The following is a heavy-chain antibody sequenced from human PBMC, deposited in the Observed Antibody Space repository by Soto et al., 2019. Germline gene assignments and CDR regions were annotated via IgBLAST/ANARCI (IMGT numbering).Heavy chain of an antibody. CDR1: GFTFTSSA. D-gene: IGHD2-8*01. CDR2: IGVGSGNR. CDR3: AALGVNFDH. Sequence: AVKVSCKASGFTFTSSAVQWLRQARGQRLEGIGWIGVGSGNRHYAQKFQERVTITRDMSTNTAYMELSSLRSEDTAVYYCAALGVNFDHWGQGTLVTVSS. V-gene: IGHV1-58*01. J-gene: IGHJ4*02.